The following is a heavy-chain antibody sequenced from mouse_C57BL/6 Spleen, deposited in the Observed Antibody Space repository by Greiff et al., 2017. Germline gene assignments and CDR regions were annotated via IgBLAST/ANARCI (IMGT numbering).Heavy chain of an antibody. D-gene: IGHD1-1*01. CDR3: ARADYYGSSLDWYFDV. J-gene: IGHJ1*03. V-gene: IGHV5-16*01. Sequence: EVNLVESEGGLVQPGSSMKLSCTASGFTFSDYYMAWVRQVPEKGLEWVANINYDGSSTYYLDSLKSRFIISRDNAKNILYLQMSSLKSEDTATYYCARADYYGSSLDWYFDVWGTGTTVTVSS. CDR2: INYDGSST. CDR1: GFTFSDYY.